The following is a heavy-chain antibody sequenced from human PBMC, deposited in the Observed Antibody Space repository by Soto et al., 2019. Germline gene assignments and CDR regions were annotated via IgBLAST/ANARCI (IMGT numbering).Heavy chain of an antibody. V-gene: IGHV3-9*01. CDR3: AKSPPRIFLADYFDY. D-gene: IGHD3-3*01. J-gene: IGHJ4*02. CDR1: GFTFDDYA. CDR2: ISWNSGSI. Sequence: GGSLRLSCAASGFTFDDYAMHRVRQAPGKGLEWVSGISWNSGSIGYADSVKGRFTISRDNAKNSLYLQMNSLRAEDTALYYCAKSPPRIFLADYFDYWGQGTLVTVSS.